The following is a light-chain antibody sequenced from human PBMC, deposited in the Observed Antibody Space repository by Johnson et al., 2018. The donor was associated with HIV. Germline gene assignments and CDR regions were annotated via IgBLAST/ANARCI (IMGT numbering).Light chain of an antibody. J-gene: IGLJ1*01. V-gene: IGLV1-51*02. Sequence: QSVLTQPPSVSAAPGQKVTISCSGSSSNIGNNYVSWYQQLPGTAPKLLMFENNQRPSGIPDRFSGSKSGTSATLGITGLQTGDESDYYGGTWDSSLSVFVFGTGTKVSV. CDR2: ENN. CDR1: SSNIGNNY. CDR3: GTWDSSLSVFV.